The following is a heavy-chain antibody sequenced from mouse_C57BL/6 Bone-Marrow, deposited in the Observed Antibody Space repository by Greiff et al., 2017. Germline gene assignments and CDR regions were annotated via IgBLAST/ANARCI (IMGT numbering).Heavy chain of an antibody. D-gene: IGHD4-1*01. J-gene: IGHJ3*01. Sequence: QVQLQQSGAELVMPGASVKLSCKASGYTFTSYWMHWVKQRPGQGLEWIGEIDPSDSYTNYNQKFKGKSTLTVDKSSSTAYMQLSSLTSEDSAVYYCARSWAAWFAYWVQGTLVTVSA. CDR3: ARSWAAWFAY. CDR2: IDPSDSYT. CDR1: GYTFTSYW. V-gene: IGHV1-69*01.